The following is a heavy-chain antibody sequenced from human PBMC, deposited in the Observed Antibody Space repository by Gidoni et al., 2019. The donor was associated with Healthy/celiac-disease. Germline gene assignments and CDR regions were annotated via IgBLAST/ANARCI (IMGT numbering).Heavy chain of an antibody. CDR1: GYTFTSYA. CDR3: ARGDCSGGSCYSGARLSYYYYYGMDV. V-gene: IGHV1-8*01. J-gene: IGHJ6*02. D-gene: IGHD2-15*01. Sequence: QVQLVQSGAEVKKPGASVKVSCKASGYTFTSYAINWVSQATGQGLEWMGWMNPNSGNTGYEQKFQGRVTMTRNTSISTAYMELSSLRSEDTAVYYCARGDCSGGSCYSGARLSYYYYYGMDVWGQGTTVTVSS. CDR2: MNPNSGNT.